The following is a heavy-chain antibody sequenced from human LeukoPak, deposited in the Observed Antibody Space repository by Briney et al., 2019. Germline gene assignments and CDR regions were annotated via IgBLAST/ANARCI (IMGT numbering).Heavy chain of an antibody. J-gene: IGHJ4*02. V-gene: IGHV4-59*08. Sequence: SETLSLTCTVSGGSINNYYWSWLRQPPGKGLEWIAYIYYSGSTSYNPSLKSRVTISVDTSKNQFSLKLSSVTAADTAVYYCARLGGYCSGGSCTNHDYWGQGTLVTVSS. CDR2: IYYSGST. CDR3: ARLGGYCSGGSCTNHDY. CDR1: GGSINNYY. D-gene: IGHD2-15*01.